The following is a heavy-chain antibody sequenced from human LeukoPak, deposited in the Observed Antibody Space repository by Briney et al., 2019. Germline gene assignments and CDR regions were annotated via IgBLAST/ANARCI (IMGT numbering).Heavy chain of an antibody. V-gene: IGHV3-74*01. Sequence: GGSLRLSCAASGFTFSSYWMHWVRQAPGKGLVWVSRINSDGSSTSYADSVKGRFTVSRDNAKNTLYLQMNSLRAEDTAVYYCAREHRDGDYWASDYWGQGTLVTVSS. CDR3: AREHRDGDYWASDY. CDR1: GFTFSSYW. D-gene: IGHD4-17*01. J-gene: IGHJ4*02. CDR2: INSDGSST.